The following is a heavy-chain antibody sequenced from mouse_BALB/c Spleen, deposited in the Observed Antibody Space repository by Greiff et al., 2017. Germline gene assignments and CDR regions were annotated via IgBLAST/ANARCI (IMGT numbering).Heavy chain of an antibody. CDR3: ARGGLRRPLFYAMDY. Sequence: VQLKQSGPELVKPGASVKIPCKASGYTFTDYNMDWVKQSHGKSLEWIGDINPNNGGTIYNQKFKGKATLTVDKSSSTAYMELRSLTSEDTAVYYCARGGLRRPLFYAMDYWGQGTSVTVSS. D-gene: IGHD2-4*01. J-gene: IGHJ4*01. V-gene: IGHV1-18*01. CDR1: GYTFTDYN. CDR2: INPNNGGT.